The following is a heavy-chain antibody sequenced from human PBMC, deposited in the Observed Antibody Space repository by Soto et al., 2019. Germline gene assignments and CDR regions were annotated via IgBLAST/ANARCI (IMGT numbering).Heavy chain of an antibody. V-gene: IGHV3-30-3*01. D-gene: IGHD3-22*01. Sequence: QVQLVESGGGVVQPGKSLRLSCAASGFTFRNYAMHWVRQVRQAPVQGLEWVAVISYDGSNQFYADSVKGRFTISRDDSKNTLYLQMNSLRADDTAVYYCARDDYASTGRNSGFDYWGQGTLVTVSS. CDR2: ISYDGSNQ. CDR3: ARDDYASTGRNSGFDY. J-gene: IGHJ4*02. CDR1: GFTFRNYA.